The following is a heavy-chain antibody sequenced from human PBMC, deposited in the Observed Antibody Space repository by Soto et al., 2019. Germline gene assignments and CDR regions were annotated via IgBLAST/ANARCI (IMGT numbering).Heavy chain of an antibody. D-gene: IGHD4-17*01. CDR1: GFTFSSCA. CDR3: ATYRQTTVTSEF. J-gene: IGHJ4*02. CDR2: IGDKGVSK. Sequence: EVQLLESGGGLVQPGGALTLSCAASGFTFSSCAMSWVRQAPGKGREWVSAIGDKGVSKYYADSVKGRFTISRDNSKNTLNLQMNSLRADDTAVYSCATYRQTTVTSEFWGQGALVTVSS. V-gene: IGHV3-23*01.